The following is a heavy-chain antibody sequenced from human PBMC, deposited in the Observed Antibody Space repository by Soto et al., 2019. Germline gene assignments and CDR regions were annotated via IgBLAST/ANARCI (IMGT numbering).Heavy chain of an antibody. CDR3: ATTVPQTPTDYDFWSGYYTDWFDP. D-gene: IGHD3-3*01. J-gene: IGHJ5*02. V-gene: IGHV1-24*01. CDR2: FDPEDGET. Sequence: ASVKVSCKVSGYTLTELSMHWVRQAPGKGLEWMGGFDPEDGETIYAQKFQGRVTMTEDTSTDTAYMELSSLRSEDTAVYYCATTVPQTPTDYDFWSGYYTDWFDPWGQGTLVTESS. CDR1: GYTLTELS.